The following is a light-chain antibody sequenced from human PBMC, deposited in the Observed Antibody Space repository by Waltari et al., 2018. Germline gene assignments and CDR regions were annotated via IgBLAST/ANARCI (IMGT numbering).Light chain of an antibody. V-gene: IGKV2-30*02. CDR1: QSFVHSDGNTY. J-gene: IGKJ3*01. CDR3: GQGTKVPFT. CDR2: KVS. Sequence: DVVMTQSPLPLPITPGQPASISCRSSQSFVHSDGNTYLSWYQQKPGQPPRLLIYKVSNRDSGVPDRFSGSGAGTDFTLKISRVEAEDVGVYYCGQGTKVPFTFGPGTKLDIK.